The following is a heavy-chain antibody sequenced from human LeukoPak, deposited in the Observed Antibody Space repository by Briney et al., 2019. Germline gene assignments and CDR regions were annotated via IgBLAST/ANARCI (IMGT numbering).Heavy chain of an antibody. V-gene: IGHV4-59*11. CDR2: IYYGGST. CDR3: ARIAYDSGWYELDY. D-gene: IGHD6-19*01. Sequence: SETLSLKCSVSGGSISSHYWSWIRQPPGKGLEWIGYIYYGGSTNYNPSLKSRVTISVDTSKNEFYLSLSSVTAADAAVYYCARIAYDSGWYELDYWGQGILVAVSS. J-gene: IGHJ4*02. CDR1: GGSISSHY.